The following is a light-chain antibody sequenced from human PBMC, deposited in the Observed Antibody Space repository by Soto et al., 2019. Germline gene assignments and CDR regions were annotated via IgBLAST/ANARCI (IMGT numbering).Light chain of an antibody. CDR2: WAS. J-gene: IGKJ4*01. V-gene: IGKV4-1*01. CDR3: HQYYRPPLT. Sequence: DIVLTQSPDSLAVSLGERATINCKSSQSVLFSSNSKNFIAWYQQKPGQSPRLLIYWASTRESGVPDRFSGSGSGTDFTLTISTLQAEDVPVYYCHQYYRPPLTFGGGTKVEIK. CDR1: QSVLFSSNSKNF.